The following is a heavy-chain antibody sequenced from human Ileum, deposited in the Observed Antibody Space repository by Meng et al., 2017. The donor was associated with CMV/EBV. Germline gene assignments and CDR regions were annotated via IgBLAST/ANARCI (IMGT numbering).Heavy chain of an antibody. Sequence: GESLKISCAASGFTFSNYGMHWVRHAPGKGLEWVAAIWYDGSNKQYADSVKGRFTISRDTSKKTLYLQMNSLRAEDTAVYYCARDGGFCSSTSCYRNNWFDPWGQGNLVTVSS. CDR1: GFTFSNYG. D-gene: IGHD2-2*01. V-gene: IGHV3-33*01. CDR2: IWYDGSNK. CDR3: ARDGGFCSSTSCYRNNWFDP. J-gene: IGHJ5*02.